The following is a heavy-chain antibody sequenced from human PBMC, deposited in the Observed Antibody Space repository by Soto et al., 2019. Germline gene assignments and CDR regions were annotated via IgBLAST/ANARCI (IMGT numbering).Heavy chain of an antibody. V-gene: IGHV4-30-4*07. D-gene: IGHD6-19*01. CDR2: IYYTGNR. J-gene: IGHJ4*02. CDR3: AREQWGFDS. Sequence: TLSLTCAVSGGSISSGGYSWSWIRQPPGKGLEWIGYIYYTGNRYYNPSLKSRLTISIDTSKNQFSLTLRSVTAADTAVYYCAREQWGFDSWGQGTLVTVSS. CDR1: GGSISSGGYS.